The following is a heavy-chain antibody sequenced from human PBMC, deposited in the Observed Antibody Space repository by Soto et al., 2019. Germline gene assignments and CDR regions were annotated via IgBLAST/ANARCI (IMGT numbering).Heavy chain of an antibody. D-gene: IGHD3-9*01. Sequence: ASVKVSCKASDYTFASYGVSWVRQAPGQGLEWMGWISAYTGNTNYAQKFQGRVTLTTDTSTSTAYMELRSLTSDDTALYYCARDVEERLTGYYIPFDYWGQGTQVTVSS. CDR1: DYTFASYG. CDR2: ISAYTGNT. J-gene: IGHJ4*02. CDR3: ARDVEERLTGYYIPFDY. V-gene: IGHV1-18*01.